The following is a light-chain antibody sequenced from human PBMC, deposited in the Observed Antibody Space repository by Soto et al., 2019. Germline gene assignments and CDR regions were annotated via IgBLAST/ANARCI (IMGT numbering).Light chain of an antibody. CDR1: QGISNY. CDR2: AAS. J-gene: IGKJ1*01. CDR3: QKYNSAPLT. Sequence: DVKMKLSVAALSATVGDRVTINCRASQGISNYLAWYQQKPGKVPKLLIYAASTLQSGVPSRFSGSGSGTDFTLTISSLQPEDVATYYCQKYNSAPLTFGQGT. V-gene: IGKV1-27*01.